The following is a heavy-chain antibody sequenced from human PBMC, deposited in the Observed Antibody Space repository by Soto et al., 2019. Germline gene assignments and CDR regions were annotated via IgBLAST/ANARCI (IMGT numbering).Heavy chain of an antibody. D-gene: IGHD6-6*01. J-gene: IGHJ4*02. V-gene: IGHV5-51*06. CDR2: IYPGDSDT. CDR1: GYKFTNYW. Sequence: EVQLVQSGAEVKKPGQSLKISCKASGYKFTNYWIAWVRQMPGNGLEWMGIIYPGDSDTRYSPSFQGQVTISADKSFTTAYLQWSSLKASDTAIFYCARLLGGWGGSSSALVFDFWGQGTLVNVSS. CDR3: ARLLGGWGGSSSALVFDF.